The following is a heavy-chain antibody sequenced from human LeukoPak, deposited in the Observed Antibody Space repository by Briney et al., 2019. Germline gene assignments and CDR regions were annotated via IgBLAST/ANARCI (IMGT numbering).Heavy chain of an antibody. CDR1: GFTFSSFA. V-gene: IGHV3-23*01. CDR3: AREHPSSVEFDP. J-gene: IGHJ5*02. CDR2: ISGSGGST. D-gene: IGHD6-19*01. Sequence: GGSLRLSCAASGFTFSSFALNWVRQAPGKGLEWVSGISGSGGSTYYADSVKGRFTISRDNSKNTLYLQMNGLRAEDTAVYYCAREHPSSVEFDPWGQGTLVTVSS.